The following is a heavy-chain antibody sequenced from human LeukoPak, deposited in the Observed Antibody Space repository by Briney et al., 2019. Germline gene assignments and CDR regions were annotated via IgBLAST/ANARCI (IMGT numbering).Heavy chain of an antibody. Sequence: PGGSLRLSCAASGFTFSSYSMNWVRQAPGKGLEGVSYISSSSSTIYYADSVKGRFTISRDNAKNSLYLQMNSLRAEDTAVYYCARAAVTGDFDYWGQGTLVTVSS. D-gene: IGHD5-18*01. V-gene: IGHV3-48*04. CDR1: GFTFSSYS. CDR3: ARAAVTGDFDY. CDR2: ISSSSSTI. J-gene: IGHJ4*02.